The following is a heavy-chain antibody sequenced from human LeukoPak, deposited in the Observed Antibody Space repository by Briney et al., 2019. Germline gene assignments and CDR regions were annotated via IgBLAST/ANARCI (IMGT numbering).Heavy chain of an antibody. V-gene: IGHV4-59*01. J-gene: IGHJ4*02. D-gene: IGHD5-18*01. CDR3: AISKQGYSYGYFDY. CDR1: GGSISSYY. Sequence: SETLSLTCTVSGGSISSYYWGWIRQPPGKGLEWIGYIYYSGSTNYNPSLKSRVTISVDTSKNQFSLKLSSVTAADTAVYYCAISKQGYSYGYFDYWGQGTLVTVSS. CDR2: IYYSGST.